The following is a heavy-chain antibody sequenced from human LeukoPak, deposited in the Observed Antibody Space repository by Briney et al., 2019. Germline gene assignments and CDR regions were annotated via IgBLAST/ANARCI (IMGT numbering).Heavy chain of an antibody. CDR3: ARSSSRIPARSGWYVYYYYYGMDV. CDR2: INPNSGGT. D-gene: IGHD6-19*01. CDR1: GYTFTGYY. Sequence: ASVKVSCKASGYTFTGYYMHWVRQAPGQGLEWMGWINPNSGGTNYAQKFQGWVTMTRDTSISTAYMELSRLRSDDTAVYYCARSSSRIPARSGWYVYYYYYGMDVWGQGTTVTVSS. J-gene: IGHJ6*02. V-gene: IGHV1-2*04.